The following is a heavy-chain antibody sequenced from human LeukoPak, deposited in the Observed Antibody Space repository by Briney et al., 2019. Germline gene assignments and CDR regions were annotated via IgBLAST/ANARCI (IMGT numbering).Heavy chain of an antibody. CDR3: ARRVTSNWFDP. Sequence: PSETLSLTCTVSGGSISSYYWSWIRQPPGKGLEWIGYMYYSGSTNYNPSLKSRVTISVDTSKNQVSLKLSSVPAADTAVYYCARRVTSNWFDPWGQGTLVTVSS. V-gene: IGHV4-59*08. D-gene: IGHD2-21*02. CDR1: GGSISSYY. CDR2: MYYSGST. J-gene: IGHJ5*02.